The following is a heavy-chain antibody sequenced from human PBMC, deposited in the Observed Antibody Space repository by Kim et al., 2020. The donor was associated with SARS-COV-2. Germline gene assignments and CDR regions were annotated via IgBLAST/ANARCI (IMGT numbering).Heavy chain of an antibody. CDR3: ARHFYDYVWGSYRPAYWYFDL. V-gene: IGHV5-10-1*01. J-gene: IGHJ2*01. CDR1: GYSFTSYW. Sequence: GESLKISCEGSGYSFTSYWISWVRQMPGKGLEWMGRIDPSDSYTNYSPSFQGHVTISADKSISTAYLQWSSLKASDTAMYYCARHFYDYVWGSYRPAYWYFDLWGRGTLVTVSS. CDR2: IDPSDSYT. D-gene: IGHD3-16*02.